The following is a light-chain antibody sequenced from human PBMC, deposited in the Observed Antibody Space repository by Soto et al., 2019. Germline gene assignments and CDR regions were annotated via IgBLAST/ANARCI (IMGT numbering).Light chain of an antibody. CDR3: QSYDNSLSWV. CDR2: GKS. J-gene: IGLJ3*02. Sequence: QSVLTQPPSVSGAPGQRVSISCIGATYDVHWYQQLPGAAPKLLIYGKSNRPSGVPDRFSASKSGTSASLAITGLQAEDEADYYCQSYDNSLSWVFGGGTKLTVL. CDR1: GATYD. V-gene: IGLV1-40*01.